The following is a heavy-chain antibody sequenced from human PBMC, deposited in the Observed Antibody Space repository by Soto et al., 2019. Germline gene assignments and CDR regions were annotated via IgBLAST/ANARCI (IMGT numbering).Heavy chain of an antibody. J-gene: IGHJ5*02. CDR3: AREVVVAATRHNWFDP. V-gene: IGHV1-2*04. CDR1: GYTFTGYY. D-gene: IGHD2-15*01. Sequence: ASVKVSCKASGYTFTGYYMHWVRQAPGQGLEWMGWTNPNSGGTNYAQKLQGWVTMTRDTSISTAYMELSRLRSDDTAVYYCAREVVVAATRHNWFDPWGQGTLVTVSS. CDR2: TNPNSGGT.